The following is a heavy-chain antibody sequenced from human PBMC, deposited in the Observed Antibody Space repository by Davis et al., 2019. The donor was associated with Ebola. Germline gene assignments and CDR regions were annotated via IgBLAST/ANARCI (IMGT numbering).Heavy chain of an antibody. CDR3: ARHEIRFLEWSPLFDY. Sequence: MPSETLSLTCTVSGGSISSYYWSWIRQPPGKGLEWIGYIYYSGSTNYNPSLKSRVTISVDTSKNQFSLKLSSVTAADTAVYYCARHEIRFLEWSPLFDYWGQGTLVTVSS. J-gene: IGHJ4*02. D-gene: IGHD3-3*01. V-gene: IGHV4-59*01. CDR1: GGSISSYY. CDR2: IYYSGST.